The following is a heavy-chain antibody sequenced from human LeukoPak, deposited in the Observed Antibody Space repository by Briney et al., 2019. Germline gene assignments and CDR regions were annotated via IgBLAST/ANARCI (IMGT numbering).Heavy chain of an antibody. J-gene: IGHJ4*02. D-gene: IGHD3-22*01. CDR3: ARDYYDSSGYFDY. CDR2: IYYSGST. CDR1: GGSISSSSYY. V-gene: IGHV4-39*07. Sequence: PSETLSLTCTVSGGSISSSSYYWGWIRQPPGKGLEWIGSIYYSGSTYYNPSLKSRVTISVDTSKNQSSLKLSSVTAADTAVYYCARDYYDSSGYFDYWGQGTLVTVSS.